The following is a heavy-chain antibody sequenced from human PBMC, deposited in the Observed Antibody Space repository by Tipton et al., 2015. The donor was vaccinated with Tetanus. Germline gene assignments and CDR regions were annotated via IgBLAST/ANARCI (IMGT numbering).Heavy chain of an antibody. D-gene: IGHD7-27*01. Sequence: QVQLVQSGPEVKKPGAAVKVSCKASGYTFTYYDVNWVRQATGQGLEWMGWMNPNSGNRGYAQKFQGRVTMTYNASTSTAYMELSSLRSEDTAVYFCARDNWGLDFWGQGTPVTVSS. J-gene: IGHJ4*02. CDR3: ARDNWGLDF. CDR1: GYTFTYYD. CDR2: MNPNSGNR. V-gene: IGHV1-8*01.